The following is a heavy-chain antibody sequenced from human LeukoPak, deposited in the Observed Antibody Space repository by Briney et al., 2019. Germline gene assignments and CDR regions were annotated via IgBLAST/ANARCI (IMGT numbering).Heavy chain of an antibody. D-gene: IGHD1-26*01. CDR2: IHYSENT. CDR3: ARDRRWELLHAFDI. CDR1: GGSISSYS. Sequence: SETLSLTCTVSGGSISSYSWSWIRQPPGKGLEWIAYIHYSENTNYNPSLKSRVTISLDTSKNQFSLMLSSVTAADTAVYYCARDRRWELLHAFDIWGQGTMVTVSS. V-gene: IGHV4-59*01. J-gene: IGHJ3*02.